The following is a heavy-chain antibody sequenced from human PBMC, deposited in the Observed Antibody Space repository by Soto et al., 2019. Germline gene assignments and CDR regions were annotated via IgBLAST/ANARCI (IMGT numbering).Heavy chain of an antibody. Sequence: QVQLQESGPGLVKPSQTLSLTCTVSGGSISSGGYYWILIRQHPGKGLEWIGYNYYSGITYYNPSLKSRVTISLDTSKNQFSLKLSSVTAADTAVYYCARGSSIAGLYYGMDVWGQGTTVTVSS. CDR3: ARGSSIAGLYYGMDV. CDR1: GGSISSGGYY. J-gene: IGHJ6*02. V-gene: IGHV4-31*03. D-gene: IGHD6-6*01. CDR2: NYYSGIT.